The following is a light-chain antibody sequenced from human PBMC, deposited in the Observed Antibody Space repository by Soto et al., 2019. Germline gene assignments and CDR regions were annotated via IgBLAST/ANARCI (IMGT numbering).Light chain of an antibody. Sequence: DLQMTQSPSSLSASVGDRVTITCRASQGISNYLAWYQQKPGKAPKLLIYDASNLETGVPSRFSGSGSGREFTLTISSLQPEDFATYHCQQLNSYPIATFGGGTKVDIK. CDR2: DAS. CDR3: QQLNSYPIAT. CDR1: QGISNY. V-gene: IGKV1-9*01. J-gene: IGKJ4*01.